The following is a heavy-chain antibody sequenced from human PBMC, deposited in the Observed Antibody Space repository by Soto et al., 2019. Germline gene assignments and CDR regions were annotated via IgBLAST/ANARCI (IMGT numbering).Heavy chain of an antibody. CDR3: ARHYDHIAAALPSYYYGMVV. J-gene: IGHJ6*02. V-gene: IGHV3-30-3*01. CDR2: ISYDGSNK. D-gene: IGHD6-13*01. CDR1: GFTFSSYA. Sequence: QVQLVESGGGVVQPGRSLRLSCAASGFTFSSYAMHWVRQAPGKGLEWVAVISYDGSNKYYADSVKGRFTISRDNSKNALYLQMNSLRAEDTAVYYCARHYDHIAAALPSYYYGMVVWVQWTTVTVSS.